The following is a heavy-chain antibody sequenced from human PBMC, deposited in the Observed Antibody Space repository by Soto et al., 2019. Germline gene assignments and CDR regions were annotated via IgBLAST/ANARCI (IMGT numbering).Heavy chain of an antibody. D-gene: IGHD3-22*01. CDR1: GGSFSGYY. Sequence: PSETLSLTCAVYGGSFSGYYWSWFRQPPGKGLEWIGEINHSGSTNYNPSLKSRVTISVDTSTNQFSLKLSSVTAADTAVYYCARGLYYYDSSGYRFDYWGQGTLVTVSS. CDR2: INHSGST. V-gene: IGHV4-34*01. J-gene: IGHJ4*02. CDR3: ARGLYYYDSSGYRFDY.